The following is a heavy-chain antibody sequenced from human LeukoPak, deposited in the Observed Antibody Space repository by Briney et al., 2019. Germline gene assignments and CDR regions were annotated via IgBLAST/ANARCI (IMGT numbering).Heavy chain of an antibody. J-gene: IGHJ4*02. D-gene: IGHD3-10*01. CDR3: ARDPMVRGVIIYFDY. CDR1: GFTFSDYY. V-gene: IGHV3-11*04. CDR2: ISSSGSTI. Sequence: GGSLRLSCAASGFTFSDYYMSWVRQAPGKGLEWVSAISSSGSTIYYADSVKGRFTISRDNAKNSLYLQMNSLRAEDTAVYYCARDPMVRGVIIYFDYWGQGTLVTVSS.